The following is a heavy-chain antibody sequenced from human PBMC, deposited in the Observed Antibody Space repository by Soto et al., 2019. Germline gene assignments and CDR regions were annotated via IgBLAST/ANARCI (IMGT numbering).Heavy chain of an antibody. D-gene: IGHD3-16*01. V-gene: IGHV6-1*01. J-gene: IGHJ4*02. CDR1: GDSVSDNSSA. CDR3: AREFLYYVSSDSDLAY. CDR2: TYPMSKRYN. Sequence: SQTLSLTCAISGDSVSDNSSAWHWIRHSPSRGLDCLGRTYPMSKRYNEHAVPLYRRITVTPYTSSKQFSLHLFSVTPQETAVYSCAREFLYYVSSDSDLAYWGEGALVTVSS.